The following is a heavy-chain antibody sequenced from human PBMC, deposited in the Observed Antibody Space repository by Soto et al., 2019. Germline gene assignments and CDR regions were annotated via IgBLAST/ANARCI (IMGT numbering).Heavy chain of an antibody. Sequence: ASVKVSCKASGYTFTSYGISWVRQAPGQGLEWMGWISAYNGNTNYAQKLQGRVTMTTDTSTSTAYMELRSLRSDDTAVYYCARVRSELEWLLWVDYWGQGTLVTVSS. CDR1: GYTFTSYG. V-gene: IGHV1-18*01. J-gene: IGHJ4*02. CDR2: ISAYNGNT. D-gene: IGHD3-3*01. CDR3: ARVRSELEWLLWVDY.